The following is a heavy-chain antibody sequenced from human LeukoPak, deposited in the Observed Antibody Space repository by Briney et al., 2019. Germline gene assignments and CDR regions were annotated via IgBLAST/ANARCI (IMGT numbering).Heavy chain of an antibody. V-gene: IGHV1-18*01. D-gene: IGHD2-15*01. Sequence: ASVKVSCKASGYTFTSYGISWVRQAPGQGLEWMGWISAYNGNTKSVQKLQGRVTMTTDTSTSTAYMELRSLRDDDTAVYYCARGYCSGGSCYSDYWGQGTLVTVSS. CDR3: ARGYCSGGSCYSDY. CDR2: ISAYNGNT. CDR1: GYTFTSYG. J-gene: IGHJ4*02.